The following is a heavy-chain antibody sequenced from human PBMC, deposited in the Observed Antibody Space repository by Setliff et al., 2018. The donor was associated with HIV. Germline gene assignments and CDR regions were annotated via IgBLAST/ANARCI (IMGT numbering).Heavy chain of an antibody. Sequence: SETLSLTCAVYGGSFSGYDWNWSWIRQPPGKGLEWIGEINHSDFTNYNPSLKSRVTISVDTSKNQFSLKVSSVTAADTAVYYCARSRDARGWYFDLWGRGTLVTVSS. D-gene: IGHD6-6*01. V-gene: IGHV4-34*01. CDR2: INHSDFT. CDR1: GGSFSGYD. CDR3: ARSRDARGWYFDL. J-gene: IGHJ2*01.